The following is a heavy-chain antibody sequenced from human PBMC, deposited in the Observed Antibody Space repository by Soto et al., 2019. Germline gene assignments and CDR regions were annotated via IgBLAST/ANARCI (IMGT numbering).Heavy chain of an antibody. D-gene: IGHD6-19*01. CDR2: ISSSSSYI. J-gene: IGHJ6*02. CDR3: ARHSGSGWLSDYYGMDV. Sequence: EVQLVESGGGLVKPGGSLRLSCAASGFTFSSYSMNWVRQAPGKGLEWVSSISSSSSYIYYADSVKGRFTISRDNDKNSLDLQMNSLRAEDTAVYYCARHSGSGWLSDYYGMDVWGQGTTVTVSS. CDR1: GFTFSSYS. V-gene: IGHV3-21*01.